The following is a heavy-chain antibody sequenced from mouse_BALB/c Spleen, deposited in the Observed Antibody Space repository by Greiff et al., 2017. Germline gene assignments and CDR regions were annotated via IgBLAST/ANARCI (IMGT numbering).Heavy chain of an antibody. D-gene: IGHD2-10*02. CDR1: GYAFSSYW. CDR3: ARRGMYGNYGWFAY. J-gene: IGHJ3*01. CDR2: IYPGDGDT. V-gene: IGHV1-80*01. Sequence: QVQLKESGAELVRPGSSVKISCKASGYAFSSYWMNWVKQRPGQGLEWIGQIYPGDGDTNYNGKFKGKATLTADKSSSTAYMQLSSLTSDDSAVYFCARRGMYGNYGWFAYWGQGTLVTVSA.